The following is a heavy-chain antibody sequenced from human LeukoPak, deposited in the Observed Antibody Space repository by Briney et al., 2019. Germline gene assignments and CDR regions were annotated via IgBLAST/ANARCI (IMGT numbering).Heavy chain of an antibody. Sequence: GGSLRLSCAASGFTFNIYWMHWVRQAPGKGLVGVLRIHSGGISTNYTVSVKGLFTTSRDNAKNTRYMQMNSLRAEDTAVYYCARGGYSSSWTWGQGTLVTVYS. CDR3: ARGGYSSSWT. D-gene: IGHD6-13*01. CDR1: GFTFNIYW. CDR2: IHSGGIST. V-gene: IGHV3-74*01. J-gene: IGHJ5*02.